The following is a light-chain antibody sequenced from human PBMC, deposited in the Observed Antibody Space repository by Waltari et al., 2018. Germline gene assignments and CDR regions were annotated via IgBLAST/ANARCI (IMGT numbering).Light chain of an antibody. CDR3: QQRSNRPLP. Sequence: EIVLTQSPATLSLSPGERATLSCRASQSVGSYLAWYQQKPGQAPRLLIYDASNRATGIPARFSGSGYGTDFTLTISSLEPEDFAMYYCQQRSNRPLPFGGGTKVEIQ. J-gene: IGKJ4*01. CDR2: DAS. V-gene: IGKV3-11*01. CDR1: QSVGSY.